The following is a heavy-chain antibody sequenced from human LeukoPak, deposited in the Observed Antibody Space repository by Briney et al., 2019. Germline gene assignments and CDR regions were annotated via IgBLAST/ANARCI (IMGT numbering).Heavy chain of an antibody. CDR1: GFSLSTSGVG. V-gene: IGHV2-5*01. CDR2: IYWNDDK. CDR3: ARLHDGSGNYWPYYFDY. Sequence: SGPTLVNPTQTLTLTCTFSGFSLSTSGVGVGWIRQPPGKALEWLALIYWNDDKRYSPSLKTRLTISKDTSKNQVVLTMTIMDPVDTATYYCARLHDGSGNYWPYYFDYWGQGTLVTVSS. J-gene: IGHJ4*02. D-gene: IGHD3-10*01.